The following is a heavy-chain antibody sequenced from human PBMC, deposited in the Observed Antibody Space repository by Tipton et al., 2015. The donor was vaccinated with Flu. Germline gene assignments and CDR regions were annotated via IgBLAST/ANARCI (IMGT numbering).Heavy chain of an antibody. CDR1: GFSLRNYE. Sequence: SLRLSCAASGFSLRNYEMYWVRQAPGKGLEWLSYMTSRGTSTYNTDSVKGRFTISRDNARNSLYLQMNSLRAEDTALYYCARARSRGGGNLPLGYWGQGTQVTVSA. CDR3: ARARSRGGGNLPLGY. J-gene: IGHJ4*02. V-gene: IGHV3-48*03. D-gene: IGHD2-15*01. CDR2: MTSRGTST.